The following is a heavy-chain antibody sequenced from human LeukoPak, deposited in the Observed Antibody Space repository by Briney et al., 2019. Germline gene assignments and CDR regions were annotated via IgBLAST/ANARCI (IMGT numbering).Heavy chain of an antibody. CDR2: IKEDGSEK. CDR3: ARDGWRAINY. V-gene: IGHV3-7*01. J-gene: IGHJ4*02. CDR1: GVTVSSSY. Sequence: GGSLRLSCAVSGVTVSSSYMSWVRQAPGKGLEWVANIKEDGSEKYYVDSVRGRFTISRDNAKNSLFLQMNSLRAEDTAVYYCARDGWRAINYWGQGTLVTVS. D-gene: IGHD5-24*01.